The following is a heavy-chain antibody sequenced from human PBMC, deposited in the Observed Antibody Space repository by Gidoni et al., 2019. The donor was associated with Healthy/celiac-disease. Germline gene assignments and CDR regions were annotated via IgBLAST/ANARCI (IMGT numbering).Heavy chain of an antibody. D-gene: IGHD2-15*01. CDR3: AREMGSGGTGAAFDI. CDR1: GVTVSSYD. J-gene: IGHJ3*02. CDR2: IGTAGDT. Sequence: EVQLVESGGGLVQPGGSVRLSCAASGVTVSSYDMHWVRQATGKGLEWVSAIGTAGDTYYPGSVKGRFTISRENAKNSLYLQMNSLRAGDTAVYYCAREMGSGGTGAAFDIWGQGTMVTVSS. V-gene: IGHV3-13*04.